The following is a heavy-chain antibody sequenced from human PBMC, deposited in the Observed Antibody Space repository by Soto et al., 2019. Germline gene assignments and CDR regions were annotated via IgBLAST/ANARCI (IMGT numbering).Heavy chain of an antibody. D-gene: IGHD3-3*01. J-gene: IGHJ6*02. V-gene: IGHV4-31*03. CDR2: IYYSGST. CDR3: AREFFGLVINKRIHYGMDV. CDR1: GGSISSGGYY. Sequence: QVQLQESGPGLVKPSQTLSLTCTVSGGSISSGGYYWSWIRQHPGKGLEWIGYIYYSGSTYYNPSLKSRVTISVDTSKNQFSLKLSSVTAADTAVYYCAREFFGLVINKRIHYGMDVWGQGTTVTVSS.